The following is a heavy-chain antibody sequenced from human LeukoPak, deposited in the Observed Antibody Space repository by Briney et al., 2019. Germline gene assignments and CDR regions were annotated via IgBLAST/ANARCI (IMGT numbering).Heavy chain of an antibody. Sequence: GGSLRLSCSASGFTFDDYSVHWVRQVPGRGLEWVSLISGNGATTYYADSVKGRFTVFRDNSKNTVDLQMDSLRGDDSALYYCAKGVDFYASGSLFSPFYVWGQGTTVTVSS. CDR1: GFTFDDYS. D-gene: IGHD3-10*01. CDR2: ISGNGATT. V-gene: IGHV3-43*01. CDR3: AKGVDFYASGSLFSPFYV. J-gene: IGHJ3*01.